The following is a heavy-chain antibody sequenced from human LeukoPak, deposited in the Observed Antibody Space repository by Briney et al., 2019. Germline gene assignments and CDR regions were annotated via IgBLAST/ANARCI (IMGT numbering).Heavy chain of an antibody. CDR3: AKNDERGRYDSFDV. CDR2: ISSSSSYI. Sequence: GGSLRLSCAASGFTFSSYSMNWVRQAPGKGVEWVASISSSSSYIYYADSVKGRFSIPRDNSKNTLYLQLDSLRAEDTAVYYCAKNDERGRYDSFDVWAQGSWVTVSS. V-gene: IGHV3-21*04. J-gene: IGHJ3*01. D-gene: IGHD3-16*02. CDR1: GFTFSSYS.